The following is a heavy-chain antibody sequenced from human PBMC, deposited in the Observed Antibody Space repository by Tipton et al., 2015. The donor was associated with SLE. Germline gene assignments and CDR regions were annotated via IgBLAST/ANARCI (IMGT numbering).Heavy chain of an antibody. Sequence: SLRLSCAASGFTFSSYAMHWVRRAPGKGLEWVAVISYDGSNKYYADSVKGRFTISRDNSKNTLYLQMNSLRAEDTAVYYCAREREYSSSSDAFDIWGQGTMVTVSS. D-gene: IGHD6-6*01. CDR1: GFTFSSYA. V-gene: IGHV3-30*04. CDR3: AREREYSSSSDAFDI. CDR2: ISYDGSNK. J-gene: IGHJ3*02.